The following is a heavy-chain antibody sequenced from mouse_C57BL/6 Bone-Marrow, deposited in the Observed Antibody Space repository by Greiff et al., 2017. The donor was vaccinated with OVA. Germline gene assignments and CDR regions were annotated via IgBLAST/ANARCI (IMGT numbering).Heavy chain of an antibody. J-gene: IGHJ2*01. CDR2: IYHRSGNT. CDR3: ARWGGKGY. Sequence: QVQLQQSGAELARPGASVKPSCKASGYTFTSYGISWVKQRTGQGLEWIGEIYHRSGNTYYNEKFKGKATLTADKSSSTAYMELRSLTSEDSAVYFCARWGGKGYWGQGTTLTVSS. V-gene: IGHV1-81*01. CDR1: GYTFTSYG.